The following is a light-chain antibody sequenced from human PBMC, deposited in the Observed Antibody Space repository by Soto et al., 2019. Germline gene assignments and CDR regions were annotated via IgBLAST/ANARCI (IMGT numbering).Light chain of an antibody. J-gene: IGLJ3*02. Sequence: QSALTQPASISGSPGQTITISCTGSDSDIGAYNYVSWFQHHPGKAPKLIIFEVNNQPSGVSHRFSGSTSANTASLTISGPQADDEADYYCASYTTSHTRVFGGGTKLTVL. V-gene: IGLV2-14*01. CDR3: ASYTTSHTRV. CDR1: DSDIGAYNY. CDR2: EVN.